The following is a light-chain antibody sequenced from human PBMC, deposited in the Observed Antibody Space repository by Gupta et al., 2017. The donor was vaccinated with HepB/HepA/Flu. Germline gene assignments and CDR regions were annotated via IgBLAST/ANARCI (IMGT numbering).Light chain of an antibody. CDR2: ATS. CDR1: QSTSRS. V-gene: IGKV1-39*01. J-gene: IGKJ1*01. CDR3: QQSLRTPRT. Sequence: DIHMTQSPSSLSASVGDRITITCRASQSTSRSLNWYRQKPGKAPELLINATSNLQTRVPSTFSGSGSGTEFTLTITSLQSEDFATYFCQQSLRTPRTFGQGTKVEIK.